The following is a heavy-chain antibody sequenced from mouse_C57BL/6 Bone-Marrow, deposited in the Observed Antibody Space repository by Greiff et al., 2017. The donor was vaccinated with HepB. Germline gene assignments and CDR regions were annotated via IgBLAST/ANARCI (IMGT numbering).Heavy chain of an antibody. CDR1: GFTFSSYT. D-gene: IGHD4-1*01. CDR2: ISGGGGNT. V-gene: IGHV5-9*01. J-gene: IGHJ3*01. Sequence: EVMLVESGGGLVKPGGSLKLSCAASGFTFSSYTMSWVRQTPEKSLEWVATISGGGGNTYYPDSMKGRFTISRDNAKNTRYLQMSSLRSEDTALYYCASPGREFAYWGQGTLVTVSA. CDR3: ASPGREFAY.